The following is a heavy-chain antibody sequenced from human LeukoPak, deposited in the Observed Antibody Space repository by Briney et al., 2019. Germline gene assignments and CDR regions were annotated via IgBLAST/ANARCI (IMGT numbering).Heavy chain of an antibody. CDR1: GFTFTSPA. V-gene: IGHV1-58*02. CDR2: IVVGSGNT. CDR3: AAGDAFDI. Sequence: ASVKVSCKASGFTFTSPAMQWVRQARGQRLEWIGWIVVGSGNTNYAQKFQERVTITRDMSTSTAYMELSSLRSEDTAVYYCAAGDAFDIWGQGTMVIVSS. J-gene: IGHJ3*02.